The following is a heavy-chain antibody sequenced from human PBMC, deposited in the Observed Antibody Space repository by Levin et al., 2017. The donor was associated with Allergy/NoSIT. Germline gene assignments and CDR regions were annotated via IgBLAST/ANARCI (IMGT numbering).Heavy chain of an antibody. CDR3: TRSLGYCDTSTCYGSWFDP. CDR2: ISNSAGP. D-gene: IGHD2/OR15-2a*01. V-gene: IGHV4-4*08. CDR1: GGSITSYY. J-gene: IGHJ5*02. Sequence: SETLSLTCSVSGGSITSYYWTWIRQAPGKGLEWIGYISNSAGPTYNPSPTRRVTITADKSKNHFPLKLTSVTAADTAVYYCTRSLGYCDTSTCYGSWFDPWGQGTLVSVSS.